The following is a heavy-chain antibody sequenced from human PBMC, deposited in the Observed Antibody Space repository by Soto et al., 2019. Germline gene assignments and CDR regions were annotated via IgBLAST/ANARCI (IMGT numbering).Heavy chain of an antibody. CDR2: ISSSGSSI. CDR3: ARVRFGEWGYAMDV. J-gene: IGHJ6*02. Sequence: QVQLVESGGGLVKPGGSLRLSCAASGLTFSDCYMNWIRQAPAKGLEWVSYISSSGSSISYAGPVKGRFTVSRDNAKNALYLQMTSLRAEDTAMYYCARVRFGEWGYAMDVWGQGTTVTVSS. V-gene: IGHV3-11*01. CDR1: GLTFSDCY. D-gene: IGHD3-10*01.